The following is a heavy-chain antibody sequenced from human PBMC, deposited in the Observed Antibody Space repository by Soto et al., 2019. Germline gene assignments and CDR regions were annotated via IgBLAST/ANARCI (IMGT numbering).Heavy chain of an antibody. Sequence: QVQLVESGGGVVQPGRSLRLSCAASGFTFSSYGMHWVRQAPGKGLEWVAVISYDGSNKYYADYVKGRFTISRDNSKNTLYMQMNSLRAEDTAVYYCAKDRDWYCSSTSCSDNWYFDLWGRGTLVTVSS. CDR3: AKDRDWYCSSTSCSDNWYFDL. J-gene: IGHJ2*01. D-gene: IGHD2-2*01. CDR1: GFTFSSYG. V-gene: IGHV3-30*18. CDR2: ISYDGSNK.